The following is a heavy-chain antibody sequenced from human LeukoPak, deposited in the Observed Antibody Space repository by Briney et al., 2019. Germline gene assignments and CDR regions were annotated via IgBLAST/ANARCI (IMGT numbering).Heavy chain of an antibody. CDR1: GFTFSGYG. CDR2: VRYDSSNK. V-gene: IGHV3-30*02. Sequence: GGSLRLSCAASGFTFSGYGMHWVRQAPGKGLEWVAFVRYDSSNKYYADSVKGRFTISRDNAKNSLYLQMNSLRAEDTAVYYCARGIRDRVSYYMDVWGKGTTVTVSS. J-gene: IGHJ6*03. D-gene: IGHD1-14*01. CDR3: ARGIRDRVSYYMDV.